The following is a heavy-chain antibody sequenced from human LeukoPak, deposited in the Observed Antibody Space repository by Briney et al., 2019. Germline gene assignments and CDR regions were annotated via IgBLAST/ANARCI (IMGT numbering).Heavy chain of an antibody. CDR1: GSSISSGSNYY. CDR3: ARHEEEDGYNAKTFHY. V-gene: IGHV4-39*01. J-gene: IGHJ4*02. D-gene: IGHD5-24*01. CDR2: IYYSGRT. Sequence: PSQTLSLTCTVSGSSISSGSNYYWGWIRQPPGMGLEWIGGIYYSGRTYYNPSLKSRVTISVDTSKNQFSLRLSSVTAADTAVYYCARHEEEDGYNAKTFHYWGQGTLVTVSS.